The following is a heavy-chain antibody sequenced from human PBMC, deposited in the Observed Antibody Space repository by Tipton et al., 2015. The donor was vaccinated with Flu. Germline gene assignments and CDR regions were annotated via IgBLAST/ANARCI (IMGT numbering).Heavy chain of an antibody. J-gene: IGHJ5*02. V-gene: IGHV4-39*01. CDR3: ARRDFSNYVSDPKNWFDP. Sequence: TLSLTCNVSGGSISSSSDYWGWIRQPPGKGLEWIGTIYSSGSTYFNPSLRSRVTISVDTSKNQFSLRVISVTAADTALYYCARRDFSNYVSDPKNWFDPWGQGTLVTVSS. D-gene: IGHD4-11*01. CDR2: IYSSGST. CDR1: GGSISSSSDY.